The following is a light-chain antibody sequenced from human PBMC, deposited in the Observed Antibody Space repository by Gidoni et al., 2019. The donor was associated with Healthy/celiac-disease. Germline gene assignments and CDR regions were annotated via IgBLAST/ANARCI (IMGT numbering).Light chain of an antibody. CDR2: AAS. V-gene: IGKV1-39*01. Sequence: DIKMTQSPSSLSASVGDRVTITCRSSQSISSYLNWYQQKPGKAPKLLIYAASSLQSGVASRFSGSGSGTDFTLTIRSLQPEDFATYYCQQSYSTPPYTFGRGTKLEIK. J-gene: IGKJ2*01. CDR1: QSISSY. CDR3: QQSYSTPPYT.